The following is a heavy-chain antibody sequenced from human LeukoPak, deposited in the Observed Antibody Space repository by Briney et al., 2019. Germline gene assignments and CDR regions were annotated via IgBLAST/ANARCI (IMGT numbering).Heavy chain of an antibody. CDR3: ARDSLYDSSGYYLRYYFDY. Sequence: ASVKVSCKASGGTFSSYAISWVRQAPGQGLEWMGGIIPIFGTANYAQKFQGRVTITADESTSTAYMELSSLRSEDTAVYYCARDSLYDSSGYYLRYYFDYWGQGTLVTVSS. D-gene: IGHD3-22*01. V-gene: IGHV1-69*13. CDR1: GGTFSSYA. CDR2: IIPIFGTA. J-gene: IGHJ4*02.